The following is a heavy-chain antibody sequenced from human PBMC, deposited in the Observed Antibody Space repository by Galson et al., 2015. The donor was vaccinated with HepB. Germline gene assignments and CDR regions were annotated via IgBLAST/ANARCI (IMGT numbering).Heavy chain of an antibody. J-gene: IGHJ6*02. CDR3: ARSVGYCRGGTCYPLYYYHGLDV. V-gene: IGHV1-18*04. D-gene: IGHD2-15*01. Sequence: CKASGYTFTSYGISWVRQAPGQGLEWMGWISAYNGNTNYAQKFQGRVTMTTDTSTSTAYMELRSLRSDDSAVYYCARSVGYCRGGTCYPLYYYHGLDVWGQGTTVTVSS. CDR2: ISAYNGNT. CDR1: GYTFTSYG.